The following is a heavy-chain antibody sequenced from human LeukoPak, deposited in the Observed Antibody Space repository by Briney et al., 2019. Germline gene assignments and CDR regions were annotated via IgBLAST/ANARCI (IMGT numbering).Heavy chain of an antibody. J-gene: IGHJ4*02. CDR3: ATIVVVAATQIFDY. D-gene: IGHD2-15*01. CDR2: FDPEDGET. V-gene: IGHV1-24*01. CDR1: VSTLTELS. Sequence: ASLKVSCTVSVSTLTELSMHWVRQAPGKGREWRGGFDPEDGETIYAQKFQGRVTMTEDTSTDTAYMELSSLRSEDTAVYYCATIVVVAATQIFDYWGQGTLVTVSS.